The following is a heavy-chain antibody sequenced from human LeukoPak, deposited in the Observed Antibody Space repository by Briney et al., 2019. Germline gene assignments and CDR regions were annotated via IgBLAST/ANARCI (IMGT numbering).Heavy chain of an antibody. CDR2: IDHSGST. CDR3: ARLRVGTTWNWFDP. D-gene: IGHD1-1*01. CDR1: GGSFSAYH. Sequence: SETLSLTCTVFGGSFSAYHWSWIRQPPGKGLEWIGEIDHSGSTNYNPSLKSRLTISVDTSKNQFSLKLSSVTAADTAIYYCARLRVGTTWNWFDPWGQGTLVTVSS. J-gene: IGHJ5*02. V-gene: IGHV4-34*01.